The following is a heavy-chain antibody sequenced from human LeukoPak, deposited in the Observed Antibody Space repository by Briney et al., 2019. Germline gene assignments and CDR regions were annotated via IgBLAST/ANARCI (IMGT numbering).Heavy chain of an antibody. J-gene: IGHJ5*02. V-gene: IGHV4-61*01. CDR1: GFSVTTDSYC. CDR3: ARDSNWFDP. CDR2: DYCGGNT. Sequence: PSETLSLTCTVSGFSVTTDSYCWGWIRQPPGKGLEWIGYDYCGGNTNYDPSLKRRVTISVDTSKNQFSLKLSSVTAADTAVYYCARDSNWFDPWGQGTLVTVSS.